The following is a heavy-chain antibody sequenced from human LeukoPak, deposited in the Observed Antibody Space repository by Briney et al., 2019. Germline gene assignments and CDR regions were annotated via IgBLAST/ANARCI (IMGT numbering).Heavy chain of an antibody. CDR2: IYYSGST. CDR1: GGSISSGDYY. J-gene: IGHJ6*04. Sequence: PSQTLSLTCTVSGGSISSGDYYWSWIRQPPGKGLEWIGYIYYSGSTYYNPSLKSRVTISVDTSKNQFSPKLSSVTAADTAVYYCARDVVRGVTPSHYYYYGMDVWGKGTTVTVSS. CDR3: ARDVVRGVTPSHYYYYGMDV. V-gene: IGHV4-30-4*01. D-gene: IGHD3-10*01.